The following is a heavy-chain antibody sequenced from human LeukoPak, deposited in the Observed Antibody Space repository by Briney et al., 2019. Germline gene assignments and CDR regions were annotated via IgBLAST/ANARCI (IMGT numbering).Heavy chain of an antibody. CDR3: VRQGGWGGAASLIEF. Sequence: SETLSLTCTVSGVSITTSTQYWAWIRQPPGRGLEWIASMFYRGSTYYNASLRSRVTLSVDTSMNQFSLKLSSVTASDTATFYCVRQGGWGGAASLIEFWGQGILVTVSS. CDR1: GVSITTSTQY. D-gene: IGHD2-15*01. J-gene: IGHJ4*02. CDR2: MFYRGST. V-gene: IGHV4-39*01.